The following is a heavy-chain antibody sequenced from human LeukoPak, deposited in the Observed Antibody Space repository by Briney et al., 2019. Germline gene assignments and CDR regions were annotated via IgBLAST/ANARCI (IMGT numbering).Heavy chain of an antibody. J-gene: IGHJ4*02. CDR2: INPNSGGT. CDR1: GYTFTGYD. Sequence: GASVKVSCKTSGYTFTGYDINWVRQAPGQGLEWMGWINPNSGGTNYAQKFQGRVTMTRDTSTSTVYMELSSLRSEDTAVYYCARVPVYYGSGSYSDYWGQGTLVTVSS. V-gene: IGHV1-2*02. CDR3: ARVPVYYGSGSYSDY. D-gene: IGHD3-10*01.